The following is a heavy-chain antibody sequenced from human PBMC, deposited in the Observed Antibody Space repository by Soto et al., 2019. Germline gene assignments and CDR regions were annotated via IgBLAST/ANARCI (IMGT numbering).Heavy chain of an antibody. CDR3: AKDIYDFWSGYYMSDYFDY. Sequence: WGSLRLSCAASGFTFSSYAMSWVRQAPWKWLEWVSAISGSGGSTYYADSVKGRFTISRDNSKNTLYLQMNSLRAEDTAVYYCAKDIYDFWSGYYMSDYFDYWGQGTLVTVSS. J-gene: IGHJ4*02. CDR2: ISGSGGST. CDR1: GFTFSSYA. D-gene: IGHD3-3*01. V-gene: IGHV3-23*01.